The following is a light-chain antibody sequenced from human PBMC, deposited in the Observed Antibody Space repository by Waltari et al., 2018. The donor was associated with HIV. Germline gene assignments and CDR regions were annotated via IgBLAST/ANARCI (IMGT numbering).Light chain of an antibody. J-gene: IGLJ2*01. Sequence: SSELTQPPSVSVSPGQTARITCSGDALPKQYAYWYQQKPGQAPVLVIYKGSERPSGIPERFSGSSSGTTVTLTISAGQAEDEAYYYCQSAESSGIVVFGGGTKLTVL. CDR1: ALPKQY. V-gene: IGLV3-25*03. CDR3: QSAESSGIVV. CDR2: KGS.